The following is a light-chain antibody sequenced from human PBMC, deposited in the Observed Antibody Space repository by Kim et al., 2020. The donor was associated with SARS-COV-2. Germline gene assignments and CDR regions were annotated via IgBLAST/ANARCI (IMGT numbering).Light chain of an antibody. J-gene: IGKJ1*01. CDR3: QQYRYYWT. V-gene: IGKV1-5*03. CDR2: KTS. CDR1: QSITTW. Sequence: SASVGDTVTITCRASQSITTWLAWYQQKPGKAPKLLIYKTSDLESGAPSRFSGSGYGSEFTLTISSLQPDDFATYYCQQYRYYWTFGQGTKVDIK.